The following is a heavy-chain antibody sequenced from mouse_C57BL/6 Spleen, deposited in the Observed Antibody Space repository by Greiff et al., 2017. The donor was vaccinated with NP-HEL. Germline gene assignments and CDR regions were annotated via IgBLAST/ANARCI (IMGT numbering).Heavy chain of an antibody. V-gene: IGHV1-55*01. D-gene: IGHD4-1*01. J-gene: IGHJ2*01. CDR1: GYTFTSYW. CDR3: ARELTGTDYFDY. CDR2: IYPGSGST. Sequence: QVQLQQPGAELVKPGASVKMSCKASGYTFTSYWITWVKQRPGQGLEWIGDIYPGSGSTNYNEKFKSKATLTVDTSSSTAYMQLSSLTSEDSAVYYCARELTGTDYFDYWGKGTTLTVSS.